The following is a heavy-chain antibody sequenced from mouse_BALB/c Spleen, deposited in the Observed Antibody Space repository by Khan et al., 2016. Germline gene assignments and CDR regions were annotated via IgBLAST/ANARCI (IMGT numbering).Heavy chain of an antibody. V-gene: IGHV3-2*02. J-gene: IGHJ4*01. D-gene: IGHD1-1*02. CDR2: ISYSGST. Sequence: EVQLQESGPGLVKPSQSLSLTCTVTGYSITSDYAWNWIRQFPGNKLEWMGYISYSGSTSYNPSLKSRISITRDTSKNQFFLQLNSVTTEDTATYYCAREGVTMVYAMDYWGQGTSVTVSS. CDR3: AREGVTMVYAMDY. CDR1: GYSITSDYA.